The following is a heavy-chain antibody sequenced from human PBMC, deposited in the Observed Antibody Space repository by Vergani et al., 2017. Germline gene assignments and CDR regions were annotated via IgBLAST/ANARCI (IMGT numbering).Heavy chain of an antibody. V-gene: IGHV3-7*02. J-gene: IGHJ6*02. CDR2: INLAGDT. D-gene: IGHD3-3*01. CDR3: ARPXYGPGIPGAAADV. CDR1: GFTFSNYW. Sequence: EVQLVESGGGLVQPGGSLRLSCAASGFTFSNYWMSWVRQVAGKGLEWVSSINLAGDTYYPDSVTGRFTISRDNAKNSVYLQMNGLRAEDTAVYYCARPXYGPGIPGAAADVWGQGTTVTVSS.